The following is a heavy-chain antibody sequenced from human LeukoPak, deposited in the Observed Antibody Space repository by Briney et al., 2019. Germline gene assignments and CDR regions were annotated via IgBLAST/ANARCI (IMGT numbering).Heavy chain of an antibody. Sequence: TLSLTCTVSRGSISSGGYYWSWIRQPPGKGLEWIGYIYHSGNTYYNPSLKSRVTISLDRSKNRFSLKLSSVTAADAAVYYCARSYRFSGYDSDDAFDIRGQGTMVTVSS. CDR3: ARSYRFSGYDSDDAFDI. CDR1: RGSISSGGYY. V-gene: IGHV4-30-2*01. D-gene: IGHD5-12*01. J-gene: IGHJ3*02. CDR2: IYHSGNT.